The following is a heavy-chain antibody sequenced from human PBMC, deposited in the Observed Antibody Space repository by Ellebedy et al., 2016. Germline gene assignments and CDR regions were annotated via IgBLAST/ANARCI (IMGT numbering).Heavy chain of an antibody. J-gene: IGHJ5*02. D-gene: IGHD2-15*01. Sequence: GESLKISCAVTEFTFRAFGMHWVRQAPGKGLEWVSAIFSDGNTYYADSVKGRFTISRDNSKNTLYLQMNSLRAEDTAVYYCARGVGSGWFDPWGQGTLVTVSS. CDR2: IFSDGNT. CDR1: EFTFRAFG. CDR3: ARGVGSGWFDP. V-gene: IGHV3-NL1*01.